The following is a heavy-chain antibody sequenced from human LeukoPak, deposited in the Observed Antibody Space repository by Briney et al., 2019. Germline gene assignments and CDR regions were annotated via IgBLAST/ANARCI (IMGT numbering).Heavy chain of an antibody. J-gene: IGHJ4*02. CDR2: ISYDGSNK. D-gene: IGHD2-2*02. CDR3: ASGYCSSTSSYNIDY. CDR1: GFTFSSYA. Sequence: GGSLRLSCAASGFTFSSYAMHWVRQAPGKGLEWVAVISYDGSNKYYADSVKGRFTISRDNSKNTLYLQMNSLRAEDTAVYYCASGYCSSTSSYNIDYWGQGTLVTVSS. V-gene: IGHV3-30-3*01.